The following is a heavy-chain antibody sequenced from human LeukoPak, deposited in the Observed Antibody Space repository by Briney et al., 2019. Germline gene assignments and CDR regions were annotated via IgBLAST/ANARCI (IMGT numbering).Heavy chain of an antibody. CDR3: AREGCSSTSCYWNLYYYYYGMDV. D-gene: IGHD2-2*01. CDR2: INAGNGNT. V-gene: IGHV1-3*01. J-gene: IGHJ6*02. Sequence: GASVKVSCKASGYTFTSYAMHWVRQAPGQRLEWMGWINAGNGNTKYSQKFQGRVTITRDTSASTAYMELSSLRSEDTAVYYCAREGCSSTSCYWNLYYYYYGMDVWGQGTTVTVSS. CDR1: GYTFTSYA.